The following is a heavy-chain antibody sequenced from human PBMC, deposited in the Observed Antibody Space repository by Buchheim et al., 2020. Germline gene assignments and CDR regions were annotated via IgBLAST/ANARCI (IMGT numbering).Heavy chain of an antibody. CDR1: GFTFRSYA. CDR3: AKGKSPRLDDAFDI. J-gene: IGHJ3*02. V-gene: IGHV3-23*01. CDR2: ISSSGGST. Sequence: EVELLESGGGLVQPGGSLRLSCAASGFTFRSYAMSWVRQAPGKGLEWVSSISSSGGSTFYADSMKGRFTISRDNSQNTLYLQMNSLRAEDTAVYYCAKGKSPRLDDAFDIWGQGT.